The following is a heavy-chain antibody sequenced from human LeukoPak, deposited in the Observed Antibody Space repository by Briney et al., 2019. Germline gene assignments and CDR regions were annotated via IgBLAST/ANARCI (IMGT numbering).Heavy chain of an antibody. CDR1: VGSFSSYA. J-gene: IGHJ4*02. CDR2: IIPIFGTA. CDR3: ARGPYYDSSGYYIY. Sequence: GASVKVSCKASVGSFSSYASSWVRQAPGRGLEWMGRIIPIFGTANYAQKFQGRVTITADESTSTAYMELSSLRSEDTAVYYCARGPYYDSSGYYIYWGQGTLVTVSS. D-gene: IGHD3-22*01. V-gene: IGHV1-69*13.